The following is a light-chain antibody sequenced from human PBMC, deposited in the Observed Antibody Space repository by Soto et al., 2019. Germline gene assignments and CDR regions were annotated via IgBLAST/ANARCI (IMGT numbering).Light chain of an antibody. J-gene: IGLJ2*01. CDR2: DVS. V-gene: IGLV2-14*01. CDR3: TSYTSGSSHVV. Sequence: QSALTQPASVSGSPGQSITISCTGTSSDVGGYNYVSWYQQHPGKAPKLMIYDVSNRPSGVSNRFSGSKSGNTASLTISGPQAEDEADYYCTSYTSGSSHVVFGGGTKLTV. CDR1: SSDVGGYNY.